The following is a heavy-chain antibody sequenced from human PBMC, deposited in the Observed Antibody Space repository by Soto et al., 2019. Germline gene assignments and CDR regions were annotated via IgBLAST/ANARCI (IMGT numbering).Heavy chain of an antibody. V-gene: IGHV4-30-4*01. CDR2: IYCSGST. D-gene: IGHD3-22*01. J-gene: IGHJ3*02. Sequence: QVQLQESGPGLVKPSQTLSLTCTVSGGSISSGDSYWSWIRQRPGRGLEWIGYIYCSGSTYYTPSLKSRVTISVDTSKNQFSLKLSSVTAADTAVYYCARAAKTYHYDSSGYYYTFDIWGQGTMVTVSS. CDR1: GGSISSGDSY. CDR3: ARAAKTYHYDSSGYYYTFDI.